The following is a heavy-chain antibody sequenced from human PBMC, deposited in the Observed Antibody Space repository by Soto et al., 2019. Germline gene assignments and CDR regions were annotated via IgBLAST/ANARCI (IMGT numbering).Heavy chain of an antibody. J-gene: IGHJ4*02. D-gene: IGHD2-15*01. V-gene: IGHV3-23*01. Sequence: GSPRLSCATSGLSFSTYTMSWLRQAPGKGLEWVSCFSGSGGTTYYADSVKGRFTISRDNSKNTLYLQMNSLRAEDTAVYYCAKCGGLGTPRGRGTCYCPIDYWGQGTLVAVSS. CDR2: FSGSGGTT. CDR3: AKCGGLGTPRGRGTCYCPIDY. CDR1: GLSFSTYT.